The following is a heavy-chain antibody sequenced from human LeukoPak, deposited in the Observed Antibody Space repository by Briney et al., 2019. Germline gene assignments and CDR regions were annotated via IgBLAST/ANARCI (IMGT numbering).Heavy chain of an antibody. D-gene: IGHD3-22*01. CDR1: GYTLTELS. Sequence: ASVKVSCKVSGYTLTELSMHWVRQAPGKGLEWMGGFDPGDGETIYAQKFQGRVTMTEDTSTDTAYMELSSLRSEDTAVYYCATSHYYDSSGYYSIDYWGQGTLVTVSS. J-gene: IGHJ4*02. CDR3: ATSHYYDSSGYYSIDY. CDR2: FDPGDGET. V-gene: IGHV1-24*01.